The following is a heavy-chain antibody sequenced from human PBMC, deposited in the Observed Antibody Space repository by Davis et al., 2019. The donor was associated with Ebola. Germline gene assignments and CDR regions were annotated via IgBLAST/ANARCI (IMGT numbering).Heavy chain of an antibody. CDR2: INHSGNT. CDR3: ASDYGSGFFDY. V-gene: IGHV4-34*01. J-gene: IGHJ4*02. D-gene: IGHD3-10*01. Sequence: MPGGSLRLSCAVYGGSFSGYYWSWIRQPPGKGLEWIGEINHSGNTNYNPSLKSRVTISVTTSKNQFSLRLNSVTAADTALYYCASDYGSGFFDYWGQGTLVTVSS. CDR1: GGSFSGYY.